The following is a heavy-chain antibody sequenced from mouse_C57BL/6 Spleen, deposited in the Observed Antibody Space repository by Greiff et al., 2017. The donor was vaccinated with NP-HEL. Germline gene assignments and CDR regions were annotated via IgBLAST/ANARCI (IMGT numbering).Heavy chain of an antibody. D-gene: IGHD2-12*01. CDR3: AREDDGFAY. Sequence: DVMLVESGGGLVKPGGSLKLSCAASGFTFTSYAMSWVRQTPEKRLEWVATISDGGSYTYYPDNVKGRFTISRDNAKNNLYLQMSHLKSEDTAMYYCAREDDGFAYWGQGTLVTVSA. CDR1: GFTFTSYA. J-gene: IGHJ3*01. V-gene: IGHV5-4*01. CDR2: ISDGGSYT.